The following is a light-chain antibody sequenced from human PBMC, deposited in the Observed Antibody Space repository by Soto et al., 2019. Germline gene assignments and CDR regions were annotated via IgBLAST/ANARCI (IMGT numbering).Light chain of an antibody. CDR2: KAS. V-gene: IGKV1-5*03. CDR1: HSISSW. CDR3: QQYEAYPLT. Sequence: DIQLTQSPSTLSASVGDRVTITCRASHSISSWLAWYQQKPGKAPKLLVYKASSLESGVPSRFSGSGSATEFTLTITTLQPDDFATYYCQQYEAYPLTFGGGTKVEI. J-gene: IGKJ4*01.